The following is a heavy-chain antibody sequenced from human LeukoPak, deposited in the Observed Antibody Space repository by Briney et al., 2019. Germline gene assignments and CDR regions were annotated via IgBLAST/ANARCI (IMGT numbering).Heavy chain of an antibody. Sequence: GGSLRLSCAASGFTFSSYGMHWVRQAPGKGLEWVAVICYDGSNKYYADSVKGRFTISRDNSKNTLYLQMNSLRAEDTAVYYCARGWSDCSSTSCYPLPFDYWGQRTLVTVSS. D-gene: IGHD2-2*01. CDR2: ICYDGSNK. J-gene: IGHJ4*02. CDR1: GFTFSSYG. V-gene: IGHV3-33*01. CDR3: ARGWSDCSSTSCYPLPFDY.